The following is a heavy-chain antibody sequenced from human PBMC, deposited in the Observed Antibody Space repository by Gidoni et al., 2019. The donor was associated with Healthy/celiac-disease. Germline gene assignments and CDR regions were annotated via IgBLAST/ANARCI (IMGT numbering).Heavy chain of an antibody. Sequence: QLQLQESGPGLVKPSETLSLTCTVSGGSISSGSYYWGWIRQPPGKGLEWIGSIYYSGSTYYNPSLKSRVTISVDTSKNQFSLKLSSVTAADTAVYYCAGWLWFGEESWFDPWGQGTLVTVSS. CDR2: IYYSGST. D-gene: IGHD3-10*01. CDR3: AGWLWFGEESWFDP. J-gene: IGHJ5*02. CDR1: GGSISSGSYY. V-gene: IGHV4-39*01.